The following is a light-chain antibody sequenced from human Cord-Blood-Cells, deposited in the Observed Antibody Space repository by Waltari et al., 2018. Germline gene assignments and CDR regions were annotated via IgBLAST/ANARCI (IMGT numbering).Light chain of an antibody. CDR1: QSVSSSY. J-gene: IGKJ1*01. CDR3: QQYGSSPLGT. CDR2: GAS. V-gene: IGKV3-20*01. Sequence: EIVLTQSPGTLSLSPGERATLSCRASQSVSSSYLAWYQQKPGQAPRLLIYGASSRATGIPDRFSGSGSGTDFTLTISRLEPEDFAVDYCQQYGSSPLGTFGQGTKVEIK.